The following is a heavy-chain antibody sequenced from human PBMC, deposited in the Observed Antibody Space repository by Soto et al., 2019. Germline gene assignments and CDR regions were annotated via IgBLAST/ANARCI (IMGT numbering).Heavy chain of an antibody. D-gene: IGHD7-27*01. CDR3: ATRVNPWAQSAFDI. CDR2: IYHSGST. Sequence: PSETLSLTCAVSGGSINSRTYSWNWIRQPPGKGLEWIGYIYHSGSTYYKPSLKSRVTISVDRSKNQFSLKLSSVTAADTAVYYCATRVNPWAQSAFDIWGQGTMVTVSS. V-gene: IGHV4-30-2*01. J-gene: IGHJ3*02. CDR1: GGSINSRTYS.